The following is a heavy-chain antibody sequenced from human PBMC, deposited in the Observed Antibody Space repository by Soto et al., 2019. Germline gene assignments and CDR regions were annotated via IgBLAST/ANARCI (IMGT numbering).Heavy chain of an antibody. J-gene: IGHJ6*02. Sequence: QVQLVQSGAEVKKPGSSVNVSCKASGGTFSSYAISWVRQAPGQGLEWMGGIIPIFGTANYAQKFQGRVTITADESTSTAYMELSSLRSEDTAVYYCARGRHWEATVRYGMDVWGQGTTVTVSS. CDR1: GGTFSSYA. V-gene: IGHV1-69*12. CDR3: ARGRHWEATVRYGMDV. D-gene: IGHD4-17*01. CDR2: IIPIFGTA.